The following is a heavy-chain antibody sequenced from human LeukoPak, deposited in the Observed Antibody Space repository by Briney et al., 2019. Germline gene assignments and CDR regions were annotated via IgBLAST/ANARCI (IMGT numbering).Heavy chain of an antibody. CDR3: ARSNNDGDFLGVGFDY. J-gene: IGHJ4*02. CDR1: GYAFINYA. D-gene: IGHD2-21*02. V-gene: IGHV7-4-1*02. CDR2: INTNTGNP. Sequence: ASVKVSCKTSGYAFINYAINWVRQAPGQGLEWMGWINTNTGNPTYAQGFTGRLVFSLDTSVSTTYLQISSLETEDTAIYYCARSNNDGDFLGVGFDYWGQGALVTVSS.